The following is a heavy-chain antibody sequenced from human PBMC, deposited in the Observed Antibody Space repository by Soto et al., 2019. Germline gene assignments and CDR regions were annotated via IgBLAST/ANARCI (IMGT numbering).Heavy chain of an antibody. CDR2: ISSTGLYT. CDR3: TKSWLFEKNWFDP. D-gene: IGHD2-21*01. V-gene: IGHV3-23*01. J-gene: IGHJ5*02. CDR1: GFSFTTYG. Sequence: LRLSCAASGFSFTTYGMSWVRQAPGKGLEWVSDISSTGLYTYLADSVKGRFTISRDNSKNTLYLQMNSLRVDDTAVYFCTKSWLFEKNWFDPWGQGTLVTVSS.